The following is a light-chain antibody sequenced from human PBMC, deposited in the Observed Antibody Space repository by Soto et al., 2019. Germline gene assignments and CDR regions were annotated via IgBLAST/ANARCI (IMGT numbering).Light chain of an antibody. V-gene: IGKV3-11*01. Sequence: EIVLTQSPATLSLSPGERATLSCRASQSVSSYLAWYQQKPGQAPRLLIYDASNRATGIPARFSGSGSGTDFTLTISSLEPADFAVYYCQQRSNWPPLTFGGGTKVDI. CDR2: DAS. J-gene: IGKJ4*01. CDR3: QQRSNWPPLT. CDR1: QSVSSY.